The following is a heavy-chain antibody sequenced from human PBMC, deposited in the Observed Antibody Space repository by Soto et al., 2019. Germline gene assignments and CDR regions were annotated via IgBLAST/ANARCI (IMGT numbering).Heavy chain of an antibody. V-gene: IGHV4-59*01. CDR3: ARVRKVPAAISDY. D-gene: IGHD2-2*01. CDR2: IYYSGST. Sequence: QVQLQESGPGLVKPSETLSLTCTVSGGSISSYYWSWIRQPPGKGLEWIGYIYYSGSTNYNPSLKRRVTIAVDTSKNQFALKLSSVTAADTAVYYGARVRKVPAAISDYWDQGTLVTVSS. CDR1: GGSISSYY. J-gene: IGHJ4*02.